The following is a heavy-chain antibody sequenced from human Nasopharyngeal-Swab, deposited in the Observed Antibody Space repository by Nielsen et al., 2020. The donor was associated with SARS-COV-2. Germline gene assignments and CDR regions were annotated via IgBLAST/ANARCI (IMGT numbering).Heavy chain of an antibody. V-gene: IGHV3-7*01. J-gene: IGHJ4*02. CDR2: IKQDGSEK. CDR3: ARGQRDQYYDFWSGYWPLYYFDY. CDR1: RFTFSSYW. D-gene: IGHD3-3*01. Sequence: GGSLRLSCAASRFTFSSYWMSWVRQAPGKGLEWAANIKQDGSEKYYVDSVKGRFTISRDNAKNSLYLQMNSLRAEDTAVYYCARGQRDQYYDFWSGYWPLYYFDYWGQGTLVTVSS.